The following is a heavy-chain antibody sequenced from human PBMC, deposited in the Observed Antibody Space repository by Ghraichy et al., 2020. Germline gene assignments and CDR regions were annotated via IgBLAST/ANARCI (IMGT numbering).Heavy chain of an antibody. CDR3: ARDPHYDRSGKSLAFDI. J-gene: IGHJ3*02. D-gene: IGHD3-22*01. V-gene: IGHV3-48*04. CDR1: GFTFSSYS. CDR2: ISSGSTTI. Sequence: GGSLRLSCAASGFTFSSYSMNWVRQAPGKGLEWVSYISSGSTTIYYADSVKGRFTISRDNAKNSLYLQMNSLRAEDTAVYYCARDPHYDRSGKSLAFDIWGQGTMVTVSS.